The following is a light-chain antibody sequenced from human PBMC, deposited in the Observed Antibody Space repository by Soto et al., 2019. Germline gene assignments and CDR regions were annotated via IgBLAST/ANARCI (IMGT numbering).Light chain of an antibody. CDR3: EEYNILLGT. V-gene: IGKV3-15*01. CDR1: QSVSSN. CDR2: GAS. Sequence: EVVLKQSPATLSLSKRERASLSCRARQSVSSNLAWYQQKPGQAPRLLIYGASTRATGIPAKFSGGGSGTEFTLTISSLQSEDFAVYYCEEYNILLGT. J-gene: IGKJ1*01.